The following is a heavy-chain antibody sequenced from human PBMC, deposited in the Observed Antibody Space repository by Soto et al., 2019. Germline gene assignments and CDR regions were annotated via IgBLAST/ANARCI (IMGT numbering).Heavy chain of an antibody. V-gene: IGHV1-18*01. D-gene: IGHD3-22*01. CDR2: LSTFDGST. Sequence: QVQLVQSGAEVKKPAASVKVSCKVSGYTFTKYGISWVRQTPGQGLEWMGWLSTFDGSTNYAQKLQGRVTMTTDISTTTAYMDLRSLRSDDTAVYYCARDVGHYYDGSGYKIFFDYWGQGTLVTISS. CDR1: GYTFTKYG. J-gene: IGHJ4*02. CDR3: ARDVGHYYDGSGYKIFFDY.